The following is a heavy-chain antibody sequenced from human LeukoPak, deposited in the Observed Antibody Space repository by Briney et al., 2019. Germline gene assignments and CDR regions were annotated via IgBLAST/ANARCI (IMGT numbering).Heavy chain of an antibody. Sequence: SVKVSCKASGGTFSSYAISWVRQAPEQGLEWMGGIIPIFGTANYAQKFQGRVTITADESTSTAYMELSSLRSEDTAVYYCAGPCEVVTARYYGMDVWGQGTAVTVSS. CDR1: GGTFSSYA. J-gene: IGHJ6*02. CDR2: IIPIFGTA. V-gene: IGHV1-69*13. CDR3: AGPCEVVTARYYGMDV. D-gene: IGHD2-21*02.